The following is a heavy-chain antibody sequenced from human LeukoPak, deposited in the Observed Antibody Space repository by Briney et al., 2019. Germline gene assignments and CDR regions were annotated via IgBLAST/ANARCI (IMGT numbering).Heavy chain of an antibody. CDR1: GYTFTSYG. CDR2: ISAYNGNT. D-gene: IGHD3-22*01. V-gene: IGHV1-18*01. CDR3: ARALPYYYDSSVDY. J-gene: IGHJ4*02. Sequence: ASVKVSCKASGYTFTSYGISWVRQAPGQGLEWMGWISAYNGNTNYAQKLQGRVTMTTDTSTSTAYMELRSLRSDDTAVYYCARALPYYYDSSVDYWGQGTLVIVSS.